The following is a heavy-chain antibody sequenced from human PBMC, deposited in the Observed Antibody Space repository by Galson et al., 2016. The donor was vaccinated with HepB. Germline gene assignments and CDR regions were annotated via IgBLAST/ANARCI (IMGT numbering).Heavy chain of an antibody. J-gene: IGHJ6*03. CDR1: GGSISSSYY. Sequence: SETLSLTCTVSGGSISSSYYWAWIRQPPGKGLARIASIYYSGTSYYKPSLTSRVTISVDTSKSQFSLKVRSVPAADTAVYYCARHAGASYENYYLDVWGRGTTVAVSS. V-gene: IGHV4-39*01. CDR2: IYYSGTS. D-gene: IGHD1-26*01. CDR3: ARHAGASYENYYLDV.